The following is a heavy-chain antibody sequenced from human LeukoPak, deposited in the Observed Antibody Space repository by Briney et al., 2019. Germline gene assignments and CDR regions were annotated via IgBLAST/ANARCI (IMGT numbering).Heavy chain of an antibody. J-gene: IGHJ6*02. Sequence: PGGSLRLSCSASTFTFSDYFMSWVRQAPGMGLEWVSYISTSGNTIYYADSVKGRFTISRDNAKNSVYLQMNSLRAEDTAVYFCARGAAGLYGMDVWGQGTTVTVSS. CDR1: TFTFSDYF. CDR2: ISTSGNTI. D-gene: IGHD6-19*01. V-gene: IGHV3-11*01. CDR3: ARGAAGLYGMDV.